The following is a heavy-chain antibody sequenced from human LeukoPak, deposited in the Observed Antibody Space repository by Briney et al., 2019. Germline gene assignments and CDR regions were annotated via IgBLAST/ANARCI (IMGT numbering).Heavy chain of an antibody. D-gene: IGHD5-18*01. CDR3: ARGRQLRERGIDY. V-gene: IGHV4-34*01. Sequence: PSETLSLTCAVYGGSFSGYYWTWIRQPPGKGLEWIGEINHSGSTNYNPSLKSRVTISVDTSKNQFSLKLSSVTAADTAVYYCARGRQLRERGIDYWGQGTLVTVSS. CDR2: INHSGST. J-gene: IGHJ4*02. CDR1: GGSFSGYY.